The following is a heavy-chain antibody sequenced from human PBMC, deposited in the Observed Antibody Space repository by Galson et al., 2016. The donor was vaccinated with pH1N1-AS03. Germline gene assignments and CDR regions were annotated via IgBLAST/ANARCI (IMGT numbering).Heavy chain of an antibody. CDR3: ARHIPAAGLPLHF. V-gene: IGHV5-10-1*01. CDR2: IDPSDSNT. D-gene: IGHD6-13*01. CDR1: GYTFINYW. Sequence: QSGAEVKKPGESLRISCKGSGYTFINYWISWVRQVPGNGLEWMGKIDPSDSNTSYSPSFQGHVTISVDRSISPAHLQWSSLKASDTAMYYCARHIPAAGLPLHFGGQGTLVTVSS. J-gene: IGHJ4*02.